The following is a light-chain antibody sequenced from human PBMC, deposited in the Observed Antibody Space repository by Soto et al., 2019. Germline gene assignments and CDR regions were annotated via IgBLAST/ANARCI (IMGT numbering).Light chain of an antibody. Sequence: EIVMTQSPATLSVSPGERGTLSRRASQSVSSNLAWYQQKPGQAPRLLIYGASTRATGIPARFSGSGSGTEFTLTISSLQSEDFAVYYCQQYNNWPPLTFGGGTKVEIK. CDR3: QQYNNWPPLT. V-gene: IGKV3-15*01. J-gene: IGKJ4*01. CDR1: QSVSSN. CDR2: GAS.